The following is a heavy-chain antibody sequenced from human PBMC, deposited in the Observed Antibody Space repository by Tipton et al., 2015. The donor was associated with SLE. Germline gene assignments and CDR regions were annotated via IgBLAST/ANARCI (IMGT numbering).Heavy chain of an antibody. D-gene: IGHD1/OR15-1a*01. J-gene: IGHJ4*01. CDR3: VKWNRYWHAFDY. V-gene: IGHV4-59*11. Sequence: LRLSCTVSGGSISSHYWNWIRQFPGKGLEWIGYTYHSGITKYNPSLKSRVTMSVDTSKNQFSLKLSSVTAADSAIYYCVKWNRYWHAFDYWDQGILVTVSS. CDR2: TYHSGIT. CDR1: GGSISSHY.